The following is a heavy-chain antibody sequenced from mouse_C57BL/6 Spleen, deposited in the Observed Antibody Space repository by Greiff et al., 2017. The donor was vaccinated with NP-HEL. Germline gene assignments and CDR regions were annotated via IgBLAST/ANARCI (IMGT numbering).Heavy chain of an antibody. CDR2: ILPGSGST. Sequence: QVQLQQSGAELMKPGASVKLSCKATGYTFTGYWIEWVKQRPGHGLEWFGEILPGSGSTNYNEKFKGKATFTADTSSNTAYMQLSSLTTEDSAIYYCARGGFHYYGIREAWFAYWGQGTLVTVSA. CDR3: ARGGFHYYGIREAWFAY. J-gene: IGHJ3*01. CDR1: GYTFTGYW. D-gene: IGHD1-1*01. V-gene: IGHV1-9*01.